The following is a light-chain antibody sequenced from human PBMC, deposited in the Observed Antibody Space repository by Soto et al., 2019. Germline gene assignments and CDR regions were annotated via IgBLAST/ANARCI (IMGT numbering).Light chain of an antibody. CDR3: QTWDTSMHVV. CDR1: SGHSSYA. V-gene: IGLV4-69*01. J-gene: IGLJ2*01. CDR2: LNIDGRH. Sequence: QSVLTQSPSASASLGASVKLTCTLSSGHSSYAIAWHQQQPEKGPRYLMKLNIDGRHSKGDGTPDRFSGSSSGAERYPTISSLQSEDEADYYCQTWDTSMHVVFGGGTKLTVL.